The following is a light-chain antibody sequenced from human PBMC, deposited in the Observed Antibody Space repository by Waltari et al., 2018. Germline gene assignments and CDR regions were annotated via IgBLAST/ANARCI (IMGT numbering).Light chain of an antibody. V-gene: IGKV3-11*01. CDR1: QSVTTE. CDR3: QQRDSWPRT. Sequence: EIVLTQSPATLSWSPGDRAALSCRASQSVTTELAWYQQKPGQAPRLLIYDVSNRATGVPARFSGSGSGTDFTLTISSLDPEDFAVYYCQQRDSWPRTFGGGTKVEFK. CDR2: DVS. J-gene: IGKJ4*01.